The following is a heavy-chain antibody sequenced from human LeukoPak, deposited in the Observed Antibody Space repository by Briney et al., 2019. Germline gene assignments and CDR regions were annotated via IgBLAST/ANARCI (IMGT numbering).Heavy chain of an antibody. V-gene: IGHV3-23*01. Sequence: GRSLRLSCAASGFTFSSYAISWVRQAPGKGLERVSTISGSGGGTYYADSVKGRFTISRDNSKNTLYLQMNGLRAEDAAVYYCAKSVGYTTVTTFDSWGQGTLVTVSS. J-gene: IGHJ4*02. CDR2: ISGSGGGT. CDR3: AKSVGYTTVTTFDS. D-gene: IGHD4-17*01. CDR1: GFTFSSYA.